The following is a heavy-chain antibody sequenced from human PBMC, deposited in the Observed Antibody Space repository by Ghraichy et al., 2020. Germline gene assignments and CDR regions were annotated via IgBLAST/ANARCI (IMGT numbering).Heavy chain of an antibody. Sequence: GGSLRLSCAASGFTFSSYAMHWVRQAPGKGLEWVAVISYDGSNKYYADSVKGRFTISRDNSKNTLYLQMNSLRAEDTAVYYCARVGLGGTLDYWGQGTLVTVSS. CDR2: ISYDGSNK. V-gene: IGHV3-30*04. CDR1: GFTFSSYA. CDR3: ARVGLGGTLDY. J-gene: IGHJ4*02. D-gene: IGHD3-16*01.